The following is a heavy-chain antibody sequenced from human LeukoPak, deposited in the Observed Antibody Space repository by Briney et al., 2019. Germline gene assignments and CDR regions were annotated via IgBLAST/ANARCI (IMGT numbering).Heavy chain of an antibody. Sequence: SETLSLTCTVSGGSVSDYYWSWIRQSPGKGLEWIGYIYYTGTSYNPSLKSRVTISADTSKNQFSLNLSSVTAADTAVYYCARGRYLTTLGGAAAGFLDSWGQGTLVTVSS. CDR2: IYYTGT. CDR3: ARGRYLTTLGGAAAGFLDS. J-gene: IGHJ4*02. CDR1: GGSVSDYY. D-gene: IGHD6-13*01. V-gene: IGHV4-59*02.